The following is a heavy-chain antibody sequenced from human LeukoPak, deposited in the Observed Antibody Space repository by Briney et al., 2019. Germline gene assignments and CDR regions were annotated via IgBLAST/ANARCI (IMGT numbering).Heavy chain of an antibody. Sequence: ASVKVSCKASGYTFTSYDINWMRQAPGQGLEWVGWMNPNSGNTGCAQTFQGKLTMTRNTSIKTAYMELSSLRSEDTAVYYCARRFYDNLTGHTWYDYWGQGTLVTVSS. CDR1: GYTFTSYD. CDR3: ARRFYDNLTGHTWYDY. CDR2: MNPNSGNT. V-gene: IGHV1-8*01. D-gene: IGHD3-9*01. J-gene: IGHJ4*02.